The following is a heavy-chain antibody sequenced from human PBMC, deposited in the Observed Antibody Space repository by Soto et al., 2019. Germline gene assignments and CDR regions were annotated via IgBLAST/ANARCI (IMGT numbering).Heavy chain of an antibody. CDR2: IIPIFGTA. J-gene: IGHJ6*02. CDR1: GGTFSSYA. Sequence: ASVKVSCKASGGTFSSYAISWVRQAPGQGLEWMGGIIPIFGTANYAQKFQGRVTITADESTSTAYMELSSLRSEDTAVYYCARGGQMRIQPDNPFYYYYGMDVWGQGTTVTVSS. D-gene: IGHD5-18*01. V-gene: IGHV1-69*13. CDR3: ARGGQMRIQPDNPFYYYYGMDV.